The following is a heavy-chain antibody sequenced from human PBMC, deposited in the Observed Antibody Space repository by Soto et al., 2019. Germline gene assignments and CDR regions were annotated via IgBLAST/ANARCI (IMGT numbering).Heavy chain of an antibody. CDR1: GFTFSSYG. CDR3: ARDLAPLHKLELQYYGMDV. D-gene: IGHD1-7*01. J-gene: IGHJ6*02. V-gene: IGHV3-33*01. Sequence: GGSLRLSCAASGFTFSSYGMHWVRQAPGKGLEWVAVIWYDGSNKYYADSVKGRFTISRDNSKNTLYLQMNSLRAEDTAVYYCARDLAPLHKLELQYYGMDVWGQGTTVTVSS. CDR2: IWYDGSNK.